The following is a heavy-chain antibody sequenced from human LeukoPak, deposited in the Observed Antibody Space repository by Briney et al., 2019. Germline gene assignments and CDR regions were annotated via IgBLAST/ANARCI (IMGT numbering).Heavy chain of an antibody. CDR2: IKQDGSEK. CDR1: GFTFSSYW. J-gene: IGHJ4*02. Sequence: GGSLRLSCAASGFTFSSYWMSWIRQAPGKGLEWVANIKQDGSEKYYVDSVKGRFAISRDNAKNSLYLQMNSLRAEDTAVYYCARGGLSRGYSYGPRPYFDYWGQGTLVTVSS. CDR3: ARGGLSRGYSYGPRPYFDY. V-gene: IGHV3-7*01. D-gene: IGHD5-18*01.